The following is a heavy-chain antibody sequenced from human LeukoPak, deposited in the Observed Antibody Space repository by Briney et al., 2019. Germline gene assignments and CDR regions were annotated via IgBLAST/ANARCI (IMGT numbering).Heavy chain of an antibody. Sequence: PSETLSLTCTVSGGSISSSSYYWGWVRQPPGKGLEWIGSIYYSGSTYYNPSLKSRVTISVATSKNQFSLKLSSVTAADTAVYYCASLYYYYYYMDVWGKGTTVTVSS. CDR2: IYYSGST. J-gene: IGHJ6*03. CDR1: GGSISSSSYY. V-gene: IGHV4-39*07. CDR3: ASLYYYYYYMDV.